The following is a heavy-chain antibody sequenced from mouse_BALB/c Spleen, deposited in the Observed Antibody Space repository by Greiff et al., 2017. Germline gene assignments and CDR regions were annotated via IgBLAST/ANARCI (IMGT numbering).Heavy chain of an antibody. CDR3: AGYGYGNYDYAMDY. D-gene: IGHD2-1*01. J-gene: IGHJ4*01. CDR1: GFAFSSSW. CDR2: IYPGAGGT. Sequence: QVQLMQSGPELVKPGASVKISCKASGFAFSSSWMNWVKQRPGQGLEWIGRIYPGAGGTNYNGKFKGKATLTADKTSSTAYMQLSSLTSVDTAVYLCAGYGYGNYDYAMDYWGQGTSVTVSS. V-gene: IGHV1-82*01.